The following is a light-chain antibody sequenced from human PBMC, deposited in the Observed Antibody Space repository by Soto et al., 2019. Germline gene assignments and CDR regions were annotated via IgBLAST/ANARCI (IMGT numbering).Light chain of an antibody. Sequence: EIVLTQSPGTLSLSPGERATLSCRAIESISSKSLAWYQQKPGQAPRLLIYGTFNRATGIPDRFSGSGSETDFNLTISRLEPEDFAVYFCQQYCSSPYTFGQGTKLEI. V-gene: IGKV3-20*01. CDR1: ESISSKS. CDR3: QQYCSSPYT. J-gene: IGKJ2*01. CDR2: GTF.